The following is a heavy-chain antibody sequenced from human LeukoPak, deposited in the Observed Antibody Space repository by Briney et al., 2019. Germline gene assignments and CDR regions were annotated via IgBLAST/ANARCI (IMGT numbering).Heavy chain of an antibody. V-gene: IGHV1-18*01. CDR2: ISPSKGNP. J-gene: IGHJ5*01. D-gene: IGHD2-2*01. CDR1: NYTFTNYG. Sequence: ASVKVSCKAVNYTFTNYGIIWVRQAPGQGLEWMGWISPSKGNPKYARNFQGRVTMTTDTSSNTAFMELRSLRSDDTAMYFCARGGGRYQLLLGGWFDSWGQGTLVTVSA. CDR3: ARGGGRYQLLLGGWFDS.